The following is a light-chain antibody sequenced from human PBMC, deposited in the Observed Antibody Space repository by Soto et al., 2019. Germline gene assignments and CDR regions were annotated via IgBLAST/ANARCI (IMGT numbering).Light chain of an antibody. J-gene: IGKJ3*01. Sequence: DIQMTQSPSSLSASVGDRVTITCRASQTISTYLNWYQQKPGKAPKLLIHAASTLQSGVPSRFSGGGSGTDFTLTISSLQPEDFAAYYCQQSFRTPLTFGPGTKVDIK. CDR1: QTISTY. V-gene: IGKV1-39*01. CDR3: QQSFRTPLT. CDR2: AAS.